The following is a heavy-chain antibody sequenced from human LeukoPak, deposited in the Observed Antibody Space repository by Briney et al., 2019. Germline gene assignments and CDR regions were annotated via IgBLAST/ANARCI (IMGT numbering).Heavy chain of an antibody. Sequence: GGSLRLSCAASGFTFSSYAMNWVRQAPGKGLEWVSVINDSGGSTFYADSVKGRFTISRDNSKNTLYLQLSGLRAEDTAVYYCARPLKWTLVGFSYWGQGTLVTVSS. CDR2: INDSGGST. D-gene: IGHD1-26*01. V-gene: IGHV3-23*01. J-gene: IGHJ4*02. CDR1: GFTFSSYA. CDR3: ARPLKWTLVGFSY.